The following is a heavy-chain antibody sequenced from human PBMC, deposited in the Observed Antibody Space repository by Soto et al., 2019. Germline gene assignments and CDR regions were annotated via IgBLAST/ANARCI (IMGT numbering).Heavy chain of an antibody. CDR3: PRDKDLQPTVWGF. V-gene: IGHV4-31*03. CDR2: VYYSGAT. CDR1: GDSMATGGHY. D-gene: IGHD3-16*01. J-gene: IGHJ4*02. Sequence: QVHLQESGPGLVRPSQTLSLTCTVSGDSMATGGHYYNWIRQVPGKGLEWIGYVYYSGATHYTPSLRARATISRDTSKNQFSLRLISVTAADTALYYCPRDKDLQPTVWGFWGQGIQVTVSS.